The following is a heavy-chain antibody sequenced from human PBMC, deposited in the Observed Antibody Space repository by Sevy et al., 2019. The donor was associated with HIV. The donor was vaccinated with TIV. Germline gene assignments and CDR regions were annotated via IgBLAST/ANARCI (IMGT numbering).Heavy chain of an antibody. CDR1: GFTFSSYW. CDR3: ARADFWSGYYSVGLIDY. V-gene: IGHV3-74*01. J-gene: IGHJ4*02. CDR2: INSDGSST. Sequence: GGSLRLSCAASGFTFSSYWMHWVRQAPGKGLVWVSRINSDGSSTSYADSVKGRFTISRDNAKNTLYLQMNSLRAEDTAVYYCARADFWSGYYSVGLIDYWGQGTLVTISS. D-gene: IGHD3-3*01.